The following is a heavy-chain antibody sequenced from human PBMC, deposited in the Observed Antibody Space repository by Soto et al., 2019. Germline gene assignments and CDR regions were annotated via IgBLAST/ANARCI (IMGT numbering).Heavy chain of an antibody. D-gene: IGHD3-9*01. Sequence: GGSLRLSCAASGFTFSSYAMHWVRQAPGKGLEWVAVISYDGSNKYYADSVKGRFTISRDNSKNTLYLQMNSLRAEDTAVYYCARVLDILTGYYYFDYWGQGTLVTVSS. CDR3: ARVLDILTGYYYFDY. CDR1: GFTFSSYA. V-gene: IGHV3-30*04. J-gene: IGHJ4*02. CDR2: ISYDGSNK.